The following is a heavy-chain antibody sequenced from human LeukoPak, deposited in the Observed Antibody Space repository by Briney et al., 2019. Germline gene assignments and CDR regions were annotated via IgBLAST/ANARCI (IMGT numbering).Heavy chain of an antibody. CDR1: SYTFTSYG. Sequence: ASAKVSCKASSYTFTSYGISWVRQAPGQGLEWMAWISAYNGNTNSAQKLQGRVTMTTDTSTSTAYMVLRSLRSDDTAVYYCARGDDLGIDYWGQGTLVTVSS. CDR2: ISAYNGNT. D-gene: IGHD3-3*01. CDR3: ARGDDLGIDY. V-gene: IGHV1-18*01. J-gene: IGHJ4*02.